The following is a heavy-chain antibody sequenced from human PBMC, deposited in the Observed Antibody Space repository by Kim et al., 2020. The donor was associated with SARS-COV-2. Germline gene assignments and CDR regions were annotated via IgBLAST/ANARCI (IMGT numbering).Heavy chain of an antibody. CDR1: GGTFSSYA. D-gene: IGHD6-19*01. V-gene: IGHV1-69*13. J-gene: IGHJ6*02. CDR2: IIPIFGTA. CDR3: ARKVAGTTDYYYGMDV. Sequence: SVKVSCKASGGTFSSYAISWVRQAPGQGLEWMGGIIPIFGTANYAQKFQGRVTITADESTSTAYMELSSLRSEDTAVYYCARKVAGTTDYYYGMDVWGQGTTVTVSS.